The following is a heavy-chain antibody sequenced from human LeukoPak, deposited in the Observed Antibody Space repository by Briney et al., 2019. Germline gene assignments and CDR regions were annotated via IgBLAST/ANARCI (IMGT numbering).Heavy chain of an antibody. CDR3: ARVEEAEYYYDSSGYYYPSDY. Sequence: ASVKVSCKASGYTFTSYGISWVRQAPGQGLEWMGWISAYSGNTNYAQKLQGRVTMTTDTSTSTAYMELRSLRSDDTAVYYCARVEEAEYYYDSSGYYYPSDYWGQGTLVTASS. CDR2: ISAYSGNT. V-gene: IGHV1-18*01. J-gene: IGHJ4*02. CDR1: GYTFTSYG. D-gene: IGHD3-22*01.